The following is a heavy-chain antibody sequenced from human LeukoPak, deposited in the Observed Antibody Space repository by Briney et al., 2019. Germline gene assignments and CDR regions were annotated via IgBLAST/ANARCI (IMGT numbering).Heavy chain of an antibody. CDR3: ARGSHYYDSSGYWVY. D-gene: IGHD3-22*01. Sequence: SVKVSCKASGGTFSSCAISWVRQAPGQGLEWMGGIIPIFGTANYAQKFQGRVTITADESTSTAYMELSSLRSEDTAVYYCARGSHYYDSSGYWVYWGQGTLVTVSS. V-gene: IGHV1-69*01. CDR2: IIPIFGTA. CDR1: GGTFSSCA. J-gene: IGHJ4*02.